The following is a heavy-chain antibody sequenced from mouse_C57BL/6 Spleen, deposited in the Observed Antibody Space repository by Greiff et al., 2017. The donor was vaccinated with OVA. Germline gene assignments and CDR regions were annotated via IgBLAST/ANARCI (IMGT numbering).Heavy chain of an antibody. CDR3: ARPDYSNYFDY. CDR1: GYTFTSYW. J-gene: IGHJ2*01. Sequence: QVQLQQPGAELVRPGSSVKLSCKASGYTFTSYWMDWVKQRPGQGLEWIGNIYPSDSETHYNQQFKDKATLTVDKSSSTAYMQLSSLTSEDAAVYYCARPDYSNYFDYWGQGTTLTVSS. V-gene: IGHV1-61*01. CDR2: IYPSDSET. D-gene: IGHD2-5*01.